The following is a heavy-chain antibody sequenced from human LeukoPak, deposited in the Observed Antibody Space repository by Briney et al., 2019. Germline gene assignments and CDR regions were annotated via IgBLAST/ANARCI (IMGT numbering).Heavy chain of an antibody. J-gene: IGHJ4*02. CDR1: GFTLSSYA. CDR3: ARGGGSYSLDY. Sequence: GGSLRLSCAASGFTLSSYAMSWVRQAPGKGLEWVSAISGNGDSTYYADSVKGRLTISRDNSKNTLYLQMNSLRAEDTAVYNCARGGGSYSLDYGGQETLFTVPP. CDR2: ISGNGDST. D-gene: IGHD3-10*01. V-gene: IGHV3-23*01.